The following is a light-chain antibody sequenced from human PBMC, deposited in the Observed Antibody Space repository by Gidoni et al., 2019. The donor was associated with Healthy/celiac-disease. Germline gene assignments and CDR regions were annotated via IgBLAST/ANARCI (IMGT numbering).Light chain of an antibody. J-gene: IGKJ2*01. CDR3: QQSYSAPQP. V-gene: IGKV1-39*01. CDR2: AAS. Sequence: DIQMTQSPSSLSASVGDRVTITCRASKYIYNYLHWYQQKPGRAPKLLIYAASSLQSGVPSRFIGRGSGTDFTLTIISLQPDAFATYYCQQSYSAPQPFGQGTTLDIK. CDR1: KYIYNY.